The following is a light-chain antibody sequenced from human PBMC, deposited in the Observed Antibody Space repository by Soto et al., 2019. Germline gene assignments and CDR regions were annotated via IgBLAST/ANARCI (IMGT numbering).Light chain of an antibody. V-gene: IGKV3-15*01. Sequence: EIVMTQSPATLSVSPGERVTLSCRASQSVGSNLAWYQHKPGQAPRLLIYGVSTRATGIPARFSGSASGTDFILTISSLQSEDFAVYSCQQYNDWPITFGPGTRLE. CDR1: QSVGSN. J-gene: IGKJ5*01. CDR2: GVS. CDR3: QQYNDWPIT.